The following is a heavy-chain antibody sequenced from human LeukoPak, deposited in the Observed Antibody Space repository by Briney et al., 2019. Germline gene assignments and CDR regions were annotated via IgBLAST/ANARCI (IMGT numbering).Heavy chain of an antibody. CDR3: AKSHSVAQRGYFDY. CDR1: GFTFTTYA. J-gene: IGHJ4*02. Sequence: GGSLRLSCAASGFTFTTYAMSWVRQAPGKGLEWLSKISNTGDNTYFADSVKGRFTISRDNSKNLVYLHMNSLRAEDTAVYYCAKSHSVAQRGYFDYWGQGTLVTVSS. D-gene: IGHD2-15*01. CDR2: ISNTGDNT. V-gene: IGHV3-23*01.